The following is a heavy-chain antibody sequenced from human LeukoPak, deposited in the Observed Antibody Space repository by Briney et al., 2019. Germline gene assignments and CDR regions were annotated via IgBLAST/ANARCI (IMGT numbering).Heavy chain of an antibody. CDR1: GFTVSSNY. CDR2: IYSGGST. CDR3: ARGGYYYDSSGPIFDY. V-gene: IGHV3-53*01. J-gene: IGHJ4*02. Sequence: GGSLRLSCAASGFTVSSNYMSWVRQAPGKGLEWVSVIYSGGSTYYADSVKGRFTISRDNSKNTLYLQMNSLRAEDTAVYYCARGGYYYDSSGPIFDYWGQGTLVTVSS. D-gene: IGHD3-22*01.